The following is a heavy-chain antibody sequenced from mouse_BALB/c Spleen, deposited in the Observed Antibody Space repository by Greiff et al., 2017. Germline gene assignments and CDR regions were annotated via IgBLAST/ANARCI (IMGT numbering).Heavy chain of an antibody. D-gene: IGHD2-10*02. J-gene: IGHJ4*01. CDR2: IDPANGNT. Sequence: VHVKQSGAELVKPGASVKLSCTASGFNIKDTYMHWVKQRPEQGLEWIGRIDPANGNTKYDPKFQGKATITADTSSNTAYLQLSSLTSEDTAVYYCAREYGNPYYAMDYWGQGTSVTVSS. V-gene: IGHV14-3*02. CDR1: GFNIKDTY. CDR3: AREYGNPYYAMDY.